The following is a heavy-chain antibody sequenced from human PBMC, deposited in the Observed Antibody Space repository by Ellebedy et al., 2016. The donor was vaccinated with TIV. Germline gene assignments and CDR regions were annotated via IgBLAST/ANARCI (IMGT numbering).Heavy chain of an antibody. J-gene: IGHJ4*02. CDR2: IYYSGST. D-gene: IGHD6-19*01. V-gene: IGHV4-31*03. CDR3: ARPGIAVAGTPNFDD. CDR1: GGSISSGGYY. Sequence: SETLSLXCTVSGGSISSGGYYWSWIRQHPGKGLEWIGYIYYSGSTYYNPSLKSRVTISVDTSKNQFSLKLSSVTAADTAVYYCARPGIAVAGTPNFDDWGQGTLVTVSS.